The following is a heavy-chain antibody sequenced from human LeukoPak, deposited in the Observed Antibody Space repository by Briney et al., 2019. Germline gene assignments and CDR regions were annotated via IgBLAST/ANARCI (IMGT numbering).Heavy chain of an antibody. J-gene: IGHJ4*02. CDR3: DASHF. V-gene: IGHV3-23*01. Sequence: GGSLRLSCAASGFTFATYAMGWVRQPPGKGLEWVSTISDSGGRTHYADSVQGRFTISRDNSKNTLYLQINNLRAEDTAIYYCDASHFWGQGTLVTVSS. CDR1: GFTFATYA. CDR2: ISDSGGRT.